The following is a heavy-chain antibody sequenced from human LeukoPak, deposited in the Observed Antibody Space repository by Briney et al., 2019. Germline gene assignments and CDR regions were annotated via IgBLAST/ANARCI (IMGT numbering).Heavy chain of an antibody. CDR2: SSGGGDTT. Sequence: GGSLRHSCAASGFTFSSYAMNWVRQAPGKGLGLFLDSSGGGDTTFYAVSVKGRFTIYRNNSKNTLCLHMKSLRAEDTAVYYCEKLRSSSSSDAFDIWGQGTMVTVSS. CDR3: EKLRSSSSSDAFDI. CDR1: GFTFSSYA. D-gene: IGHD2-2*01. V-gene: IGHV3-23*01. J-gene: IGHJ3*02.